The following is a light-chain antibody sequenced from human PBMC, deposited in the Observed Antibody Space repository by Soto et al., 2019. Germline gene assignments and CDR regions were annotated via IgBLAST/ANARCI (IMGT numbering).Light chain of an antibody. CDR2: DVS. V-gene: IGLV2-14*03. CDR3: ASYTARTALV. Sequence: QSVLTQPASVSGSPGQSITISCTGSSSDLLSAYVSWYQQLPGKPPKLIVYDVSLRPSGVSDRFSGLLSDNTASLAISGLHPEDDADYYCASYTARTALVFGGGTQLTVL. J-gene: IGLJ2*01. CDR1: SSDLLSAY.